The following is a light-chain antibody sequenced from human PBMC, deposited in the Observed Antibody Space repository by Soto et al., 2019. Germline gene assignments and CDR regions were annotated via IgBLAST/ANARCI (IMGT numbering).Light chain of an antibody. Sequence: DIQMTQSPSSVSPSVRERVTITCGASQSISSYLNWYQQKPGKAPKLLIYAASSLQSGVPSRFSGSGSGTDFTLTISSLQPEDFATYYCQQSYSTPLITFGQGTRLEI. CDR1: QSISSY. V-gene: IGKV1-39*01. CDR2: AAS. J-gene: IGKJ5*01. CDR3: QQSYSTPLIT.